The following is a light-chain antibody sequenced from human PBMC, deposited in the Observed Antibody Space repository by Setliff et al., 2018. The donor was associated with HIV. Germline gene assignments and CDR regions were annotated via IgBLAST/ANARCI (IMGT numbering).Light chain of an antibody. Sequence: QSALTQPPSASGTPGQRVTISCSGSSSNIGSNSVNWYQQLPGTAPKLLIYSNNHRPSGVPDRFSGSKSGTSASLAISGLQSEDEADYCCAAWDDSLNGHVFGTGTKVTVL. CDR1: SSNIGSNS. CDR2: SNN. V-gene: IGLV1-44*01. CDR3: AAWDDSLNGHV. J-gene: IGLJ1*01.